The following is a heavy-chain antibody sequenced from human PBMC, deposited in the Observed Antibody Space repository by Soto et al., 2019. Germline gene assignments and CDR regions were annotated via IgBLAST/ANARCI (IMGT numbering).Heavy chain of an antibody. D-gene: IGHD2-15*01. V-gene: IGHV3-23*01. CDR2: ICGSGDTT. CDR3: AKQSGGSCYFAPDF. J-gene: IGHJ3*01. Sequence: EVQLLESGGILVQPGGSLRLSCAASGFTFSNYAMNWVRQAPGKGLEWVSGICGSGDTTYYADSVKGRFTISRDNSKNTLYLDMNSLRAEDTAVYFCAKQSGGSCYFAPDFWGQGTMVTVSS. CDR1: GFTFSNYA.